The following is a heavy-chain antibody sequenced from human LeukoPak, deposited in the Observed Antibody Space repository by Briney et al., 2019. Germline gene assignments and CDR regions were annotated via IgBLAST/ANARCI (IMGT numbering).Heavy chain of an antibody. CDR3: AKDRIAAGN. CDR2: ISWNSGSI. J-gene: IGHJ4*01. V-gene: IGHV3-9*01. CDR1: GFTFDDYA. D-gene: IGHD6-13*01. Sequence: GGSLRLSCAASGFTFDDYAMHWVRQAPGKGLEWVSGISWNSGSIGYADSVKGRFTISIDNAKNSLYLQMNSLRAEDTALYYCAKDRIAAGNWGQGTLVTVSS.